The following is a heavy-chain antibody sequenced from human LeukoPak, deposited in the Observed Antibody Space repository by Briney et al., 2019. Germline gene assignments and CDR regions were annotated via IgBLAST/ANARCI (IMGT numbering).Heavy chain of an antibody. V-gene: IGHV3-7*01. D-gene: IGHD1-26*01. CDR3: ARENSGSYYS. CDR2: IKQDGSEK. CDR1: GFTFSDAW. Sequence: GGSLRLSCAASGFTFSDAWMSWVRQAPGKGLEWVANIKQDGSEKYYVDSVKGRFTISRDNAKNSLYLQMNSLRAEDTAVYYCARENSGSYYSWGQGTLVTVSS. J-gene: IGHJ5*02.